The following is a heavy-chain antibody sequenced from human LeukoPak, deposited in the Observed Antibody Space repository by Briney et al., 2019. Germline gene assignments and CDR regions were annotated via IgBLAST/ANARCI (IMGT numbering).Heavy chain of an antibody. CDR1: GYTFTYYY. Sequence: ASVKVSCKASGYTFTYYYMHWVRQAPGQGLEWMGWINPYSGDTNYAQKFQGRVTMTTDTSISTAYMEASRLRSDDTAVYYCARVRIGQQLDKYYYYAMDVWGQGTTVTVSS. V-gene: IGHV1-2*02. J-gene: IGHJ6*02. CDR3: ARVRIGQQLDKYYYYAMDV. D-gene: IGHD6-13*01. CDR2: INPYSGDT.